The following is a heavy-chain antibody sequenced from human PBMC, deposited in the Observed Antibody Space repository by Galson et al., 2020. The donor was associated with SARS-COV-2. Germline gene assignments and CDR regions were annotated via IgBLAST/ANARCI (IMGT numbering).Heavy chain of an antibody. Sequence: GGSLRLSCAASGFTFRDHWMSWVRQAPGKGLEWVANINLDGSEKYCVDSVKGRCTISRDNAKNSLYLQINSLRVDDTAIYYCGLGHYGRDYWGQGTLVSVSA. CDR3: GLGHYGRDY. V-gene: IGHV3-7*02. CDR1: GFTFRDHW. CDR2: INLDGSEK. D-gene: IGHD4-17*01. J-gene: IGHJ4*02.